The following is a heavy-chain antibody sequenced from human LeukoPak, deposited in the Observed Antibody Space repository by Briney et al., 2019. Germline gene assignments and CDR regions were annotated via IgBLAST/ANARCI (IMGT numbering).Heavy chain of an antibody. CDR2: INWDGEAT. J-gene: IGHJ4*01. Sequence: PGGSLRLSCAASGVTIADYGMSWVRQVPGKGLEWVSGINWDGEATSYADSVKGRFTISRGNAKKSMYLEMNSLRDEDTALYYCARDLSSSWYSLAYWGQGTLVTVSS. CDR1: GVTIADYG. CDR3: ARDLSSSWYSLAY. D-gene: IGHD6-13*01. V-gene: IGHV3-20*04.